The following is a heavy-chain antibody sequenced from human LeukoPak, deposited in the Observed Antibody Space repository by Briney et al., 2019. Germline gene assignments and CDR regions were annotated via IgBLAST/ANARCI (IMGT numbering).Heavy chain of an antibody. V-gene: IGHV1-46*01. CDR1: GYTFTTYY. CDR3: ARGAAAGRRVDY. J-gene: IGHJ4*02. Sequence: ASVKVSCKASGYTFTTYYMRWVRRAPGQGLEWMGIINPSGGSTSYAQKFQGRVTMTGDTSTSTVYMELSSLRSEDTAVYYCARGAAAGRRVDYWGQGTLVTVSS. CDR2: INPSGGST. D-gene: IGHD6-13*01.